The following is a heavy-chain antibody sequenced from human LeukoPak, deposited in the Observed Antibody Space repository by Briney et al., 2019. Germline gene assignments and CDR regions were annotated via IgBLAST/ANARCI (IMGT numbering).Heavy chain of an antibody. V-gene: IGHV3-30-3*02. D-gene: IGHD3-22*01. J-gene: IGHJ4*02. Sequence: GGSLRLSCAASGFTFSDYTMHWVRQAPGKVLEWVAVISYDGSQKYYADSVKGRFTISRDNSKNTLFLRMNSLRAEDTAVYFCAKQSLYDSSGHFHYWGQGTLVTVSS. CDR1: GFTFSDYT. CDR2: ISYDGSQK. CDR3: AKQSLYDSSGHFHY.